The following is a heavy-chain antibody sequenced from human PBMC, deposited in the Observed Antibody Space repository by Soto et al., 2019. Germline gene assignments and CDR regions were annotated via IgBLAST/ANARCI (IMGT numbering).Heavy chain of an antibody. Sequence: GGSLRLSCAASGFTFSDYYMSWIRQAPGKGLEWVSYISSSGSTIYYADSVKGRFTISRDNAKNSLYLQMNSLRAEDTAVYYCASYTTTGVTFSYYYYYMDVWGKGTTVTVSS. CDR1: GFTFSDYY. D-gene: IGHD4-17*01. CDR3: ASYTTTGVTFSYYYYYMDV. J-gene: IGHJ6*03. V-gene: IGHV3-11*01. CDR2: ISSSGSTI.